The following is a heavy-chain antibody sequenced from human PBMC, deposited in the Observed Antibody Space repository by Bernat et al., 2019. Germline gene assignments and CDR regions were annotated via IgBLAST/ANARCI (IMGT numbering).Heavy chain of an antibody. V-gene: IGHV4-34*01. CDR1: GGSFSGYY. J-gene: IGHJ3*02. D-gene: IGHD3-10*01. CDR2: INHSGST. CDR3: ARSDLWFGEDAFDI. Sequence: QVQLQQWGAGLLKPSETLSLTCAVYGGSFSGYYWSWIRQPPGKGLEWIGEINHSGSTNYNPSLKSRVTISVDTSKNQFSLKLSSVTAADTAVYYCARSDLWFGEDAFDIWGQGTMVTVSS.